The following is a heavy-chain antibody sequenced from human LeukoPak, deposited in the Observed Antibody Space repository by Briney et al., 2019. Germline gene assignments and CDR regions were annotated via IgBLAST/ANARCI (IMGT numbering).Heavy chain of an antibody. CDR2: IYYSGST. CDR3: ANYGDYVAKC. D-gene: IGHD4-17*01. V-gene: IGHV4-59*01. J-gene: IGHJ4*02. Sequence: PSETLSLTCTVSGGSISSYHWTWIRQPPGKGLEWIGYIYYSGSTNYNPSLKSRVTMSIDTSKNQFSLKLSSVTAADTAIYYCANYGDYVAKCWGQGTLVTVSS. CDR1: GGSISSYH.